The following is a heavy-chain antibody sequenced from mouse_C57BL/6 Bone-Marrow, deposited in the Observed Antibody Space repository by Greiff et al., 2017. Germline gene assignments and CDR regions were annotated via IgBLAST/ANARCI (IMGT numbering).Heavy chain of an antibody. V-gene: IGHV5-17*01. CDR3: ARDYRGRFYWYFDV. CDR2: ISSGSSTI. CDR1: GFTFSDYG. Sequence: EVQLVESGGGLVKPGGSLTLSCAASGFTFSDYGMHWVRQAPEKGLEWVAYISSGSSTIYYADTVKGRFTISRDNAKNTLFLQMTSLRSEDTAMYYCARDYRGRFYWYFDVWGTGTTVTVSS. J-gene: IGHJ1*03. D-gene: IGHD2-4*01.